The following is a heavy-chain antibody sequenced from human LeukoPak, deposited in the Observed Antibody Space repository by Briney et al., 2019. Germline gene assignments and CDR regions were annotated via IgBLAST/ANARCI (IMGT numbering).Heavy chain of an antibody. Sequence: SETPSLTCTVSGGPLGRNYWSWIPQPPGKGLEWIGYVYNSGSTNYNPSLKSRVTMSVDTSKSQCSLKLSSVIAADTAVYYCARDRGIDYGDYWGKGTLVTVSS. V-gene: IGHV4-59*12. J-gene: IGHJ4*02. CDR3: ARDRGIDYGDY. D-gene: IGHD3-10*01. CDR2: VYNSGST. CDR1: GGPLGRNY.